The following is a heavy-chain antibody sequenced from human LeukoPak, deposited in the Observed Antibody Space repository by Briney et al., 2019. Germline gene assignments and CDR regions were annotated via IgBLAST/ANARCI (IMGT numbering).Heavy chain of an antibody. Sequence: GASVKVSCKASGYTFTSYYMHWVRQAPGQGLEWMGRINPNSGGTNYAQKFQGRVTMTRDTSISTAYMELSRLRSDDTAVYYCARPSIPHYYGSGSNLFDYWGQGTLVTVSS. J-gene: IGHJ4*02. CDR2: INPNSGGT. D-gene: IGHD3-10*01. CDR1: GYTFTSYY. CDR3: ARPSIPHYYGSGSNLFDY. V-gene: IGHV1-2*06.